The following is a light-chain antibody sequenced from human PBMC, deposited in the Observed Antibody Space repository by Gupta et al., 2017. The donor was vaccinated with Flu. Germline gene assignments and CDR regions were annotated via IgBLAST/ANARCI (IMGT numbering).Light chain of an antibody. Sequence: ETVMTQSPVSLSASLGDRVTLSCRASQIISNNLAWYQQRPGQAPRVLITGASTGATGIPDRFSGSGSGTEFTLTIDNRHSEDFAIYYCQAENSWPWTFGHGTAVDFK. CDR3: QAENSWPWT. CDR1: QIISNN. V-gene: IGKV3-15*01. J-gene: IGKJ3*01. CDR2: GAS.